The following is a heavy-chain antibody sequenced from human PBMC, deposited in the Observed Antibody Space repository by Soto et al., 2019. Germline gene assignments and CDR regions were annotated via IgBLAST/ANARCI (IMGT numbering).Heavy chain of an antibody. CDR3: ARDRYSSSSYTDY. CDR2: IYSGGST. Sequence: EVQLVESGGGLVQPGGSLRLSCAASGFTVSSNYMSWVRQAPGKGLEWVSVIYSGGSTYYADSVKGRFTISRDNSKNTVYLQMNRLRAEDKAVYYCARDRYSSSSYTDYWGQGTLVTVSS. D-gene: IGHD6-6*01. J-gene: IGHJ4*02. V-gene: IGHV3-66*01. CDR1: GFTVSSNY.